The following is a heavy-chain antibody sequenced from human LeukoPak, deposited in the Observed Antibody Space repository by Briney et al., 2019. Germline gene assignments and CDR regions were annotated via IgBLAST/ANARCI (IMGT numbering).Heavy chain of an antibody. D-gene: IGHD5-12*01. CDR3: ARDGYDGAFDI. Sequence: GRXLRLSCAASGFTFSSYGMHWVRQAPGKGLEWVAVIWYDGSSKYYADSVKGRFTISRDNSKNTLYLQMNSLRAEDTAVYYCARDGYDGAFDIWGQGTMVTVSS. J-gene: IGHJ3*02. V-gene: IGHV3-33*01. CDR1: GFTFSSYG. CDR2: IWYDGSSK.